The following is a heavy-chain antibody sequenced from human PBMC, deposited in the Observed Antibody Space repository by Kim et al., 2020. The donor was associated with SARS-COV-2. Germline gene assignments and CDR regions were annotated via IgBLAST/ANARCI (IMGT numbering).Heavy chain of an antibody. CDR2: IWYDGSHK. J-gene: IGHJ4*02. Sequence: GGSLRLSCAASGFTFSDYGMHWVRQAPGKGLEWVAIIWYDGSHKYYADSVKGRFTISRDNSKNTLYLQMNSLRVEDTAVYFCARDEGDNYGCSIDYWGQGTLVTVSS. CDR1: GFTFSDYG. CDR3: ARDEGDNYGCSIDY. V-gene: IGHV3-33*01. D-gene: IGHD5-18*01.